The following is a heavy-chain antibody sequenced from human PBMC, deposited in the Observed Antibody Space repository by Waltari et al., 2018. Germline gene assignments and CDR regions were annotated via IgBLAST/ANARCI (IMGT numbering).Heavy chain of an antibody. D-gene: IGHD6-19*01. J-gene: IGHJ6*03. CDR3: ATHSGWDPYYYYYMDV. CDR2: IYYSGST. V-gene: IGHV4-39*07. CDR1: GGSISSSGYY. Sequence: QLQLQESGPGLVKPSETLSLTCTVSGGSISSSGYYWGWIRQPPGKGLEWIGRIYYSGSTYYNPSLKSRITISIDTSKNQFSLKLTSVTAADTAVYYCATHSGWDPYYYYYMDVWGKGTTVTVSS.